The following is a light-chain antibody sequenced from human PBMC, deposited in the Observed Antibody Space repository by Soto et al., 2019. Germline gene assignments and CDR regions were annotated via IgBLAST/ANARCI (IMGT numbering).Light chain of an antibody. CDR2: KAS. V-gene: IGKV1-5*03. CDR1: QSISSW. CDR3: QQSWT. J-gene: IGKJ1*01. Sequence: IQKTQSPSTLSASVGDRVTITCRASQSISSWLAWYQQKPGKAPKLLIYKASSLESGVPSRFSGSGSGTELTLTISSLQPDDFATYYCQQSWTFGQGTKVEIK.